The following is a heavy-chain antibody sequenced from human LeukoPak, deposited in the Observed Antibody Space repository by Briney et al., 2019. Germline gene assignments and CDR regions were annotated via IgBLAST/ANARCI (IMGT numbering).Heavy chain of an antibody. V-gene: IGHV3-23*01. CDR1: GCTFSSCA. Sequence: GGSLRLSCAASGCTFSSCAMSWVRQAPGKGLDWVSAISGSGGRPYYADSVKGRFTISRDNSKNTLYLQMNSLRAEDTAVYYCARHPEPGYCSSTSCHESYFDYWGQGTLVTVSS. D-gene: IGHD2-2*01. CDR2: ISGSGGRP. J-gene: IGHJ4*02. CDR3: ARHPEPGYCSSTSCHESYFDY.